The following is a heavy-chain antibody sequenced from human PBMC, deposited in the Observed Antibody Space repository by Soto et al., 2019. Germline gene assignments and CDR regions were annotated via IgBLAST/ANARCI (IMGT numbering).Heavy chain of an antibody. CDR1: GGSISSGGYS. CDR3: ARSTPGRYCSGGSCYPRWFDP. J-gene: IGHJ5*02. CDR2: IYHSGST. D-gene: IGHD2-15*01. Sequence: SETLSLTCAVSGGSISSGGYSWSWIRQPPGKGLEWTGYIYHSGSTYYNPSLKSRVTISVDRSKNQFSLKLSSVTAADTAVYYCARSTPGRYCSGGSCYPRWFDPWAQGTLVTVSS. V-gene: IGHV4-30-2*01.